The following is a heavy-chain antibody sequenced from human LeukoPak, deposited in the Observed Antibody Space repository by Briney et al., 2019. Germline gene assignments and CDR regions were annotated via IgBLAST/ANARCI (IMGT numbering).Heavy chain of an antibody. CDR3: ARVGYFRSYYYYYMDV. Sequence: SETLSLTCAVYGGSFSGYYWSWIRQPPGEGLEWIGEINHSGSTNYNPSLKSRVTISVDTSKNQFSLKLSSVTAADTAVYYCARVGYFRSYYYYYMDVWGKGTTVTVSS. CDR2: INHSGST. CDR1: GGSFSGYY. D-gene: IGHD3-22*01. J-gene: IGHJ6*03. V-gene: IGHV4-34*01.